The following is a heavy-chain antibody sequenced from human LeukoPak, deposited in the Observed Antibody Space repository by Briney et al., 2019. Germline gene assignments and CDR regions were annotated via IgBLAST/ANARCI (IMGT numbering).Heavy chain of an antibody. J-gene: IGHJ6*02. CDR1: GFTFSSYA. Sequence: GGSLRLSCAASGFTFSSYAMSWVRRAPGKGLEWVSAISGSGGSTYYADSVKGRFTISRDNSKNTLYLQMNSLRAEDTAVYYCAKSMVRGVNGYGMDVWGQGTTVTVSS. D-gene: IGHD3-10*01. V-gene: IGHV3-23*01. CDR2: ISGSGGST. CDR3: AKSMVRGVNGYGMDV.